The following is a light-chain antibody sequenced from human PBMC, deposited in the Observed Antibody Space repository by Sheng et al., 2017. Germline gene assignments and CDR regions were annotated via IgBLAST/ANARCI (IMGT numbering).Light chain of an antibody. CDR1: SSDIGYYNY. J-gene: IGLJ2*01. CDR3: ATYTSRTIL. CDR2: DVR. Sequence: QSVLTQPASVSGSPGQSITISCTGTSSDIGYYNYVSWYQQRPGKVPKLMIYDVRNRPSGVSDRFSGSKSGNTASLTISGLQTEDEGDYYCATYTSRTILLGGGTKLTVL. V-gene: IGLV2-14*03.